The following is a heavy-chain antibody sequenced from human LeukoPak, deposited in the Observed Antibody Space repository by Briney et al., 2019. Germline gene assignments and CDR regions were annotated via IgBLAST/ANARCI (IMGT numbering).Heavy chain of an antibody. CDR1: GFTFGYTA. Sequence: PGGSLRLSCAASGFTFGYTAMNWVRQAPGKGLEWVSYISSSSSTIYYADSVKGRFTISRDNAKNSLYLQMNSLRAEDTAVYYCAREGSSSWGTNWFDPWGQGTLVTVSS. CDR3: AREGSSSWGTNWFDP. CDR2: ISSSSSTI. V-gene: IGHV3-48*01. J-gene: IGHJ5*02. D-gene: IGHD6-13*01.